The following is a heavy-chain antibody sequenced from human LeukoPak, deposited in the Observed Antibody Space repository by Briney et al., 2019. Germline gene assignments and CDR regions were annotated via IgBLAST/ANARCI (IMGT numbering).Heavy chain of an antibody. J-gene: IGHJ5*02. CDR3: ASTRATFPYWFDP. D-gene: IGHD2-15*01. CDR2: INHSGST. Sequence: SETLSLTCAVYGGSFSGYYWSWLRQPPGKGLEWIGEINHSGSTNYNPSLKSRVTISVDTSKNQFSLKLSSVTAADTAVYYCASTRATFPYWFDPWGQGTLVTVSS. V-gene: IGHV4-34*01. CDR1: GGSFSGYY.